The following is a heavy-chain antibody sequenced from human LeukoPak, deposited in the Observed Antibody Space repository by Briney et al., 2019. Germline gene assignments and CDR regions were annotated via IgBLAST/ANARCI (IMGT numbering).Heavy chain of an antibody. CDR3: ATDLTSVSSGYPDSDY. CDR2: ISGYNGNT. V-gene: IGHV1-18*01. J-gene: IGHJ4*02. D-gene: IGHD3-22*01. CDR1: GYTFTSYG. Sequence: GASVKVSCKASGYTFTSYGITWVRQAPGQGLEWMGWISGYNGNTNYAQKFQGRVTMTEDTSTDTAYMELSSLRSEDTAVYYCATDLTSVSSGYPDSDYWGQGTLVTVSS.